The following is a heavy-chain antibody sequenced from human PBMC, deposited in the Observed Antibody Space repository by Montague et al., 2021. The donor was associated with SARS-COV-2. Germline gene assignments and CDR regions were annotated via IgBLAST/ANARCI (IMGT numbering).Heavy chain of an antibody. V-gene: IGHV4-39*01. Sequence: SETLSLTCTVSGGSISSSSYYWGWIRQPPGKGLERIGSIYYSGSTYYNPSLKSRVTISVDTSKNQFSLKLSSVTAADTAVYYCARARGQLLLWGYYFDYWGQGTLVTVSS. D-gene: IGHD6-19*01. CDR3: ARARGQLLLWGYYFDY. CDR1: GGSISSSSYY. CDR2: IYYSGST. J-gene: IGHJ4*02.